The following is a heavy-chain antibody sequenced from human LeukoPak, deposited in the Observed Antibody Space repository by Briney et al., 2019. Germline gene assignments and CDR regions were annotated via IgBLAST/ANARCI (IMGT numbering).Heavy chain of an antibody. J-gene: IGHJ4*02. D-gene: IGHD1-26*01. CDR1: GFTFSSYS. Sequence: PGGSLRLSCAASGFTFSSYSMNWVRQAPGKGLEWVSSISSSSSYIYYADSVKGRFTISRDNAKNSLYLQMNSLRAEDTAGYYCARDWGELLLGRLDYWGQGTLVTVSS. V-gene: IGHV3-21*01. CDR3: ARDWGELLLGRLDY. CDR2: ISSSSSYI.